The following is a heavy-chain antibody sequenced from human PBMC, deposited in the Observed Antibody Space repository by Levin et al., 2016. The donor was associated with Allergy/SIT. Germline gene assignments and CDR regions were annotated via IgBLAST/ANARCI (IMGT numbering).Heavy chain of an antibody. V-gene: IGHV3-15*01. D-gene: IGHD6-19*01. J-gene: IGHJ4*02. CDR1: GFSFSSFW. CDR2: LKSNPDGGAS. CDR3: VIEGLYSSAWYGKFDY. Sequence: GESLKISCKGSGFSFSSFWIGWVRQMPGKGLEWVGRLKSNPDGGASDYAAIVKGRFTISRDDSKRTLYLQMNSLMVEDTAMYYCVIEGLYSSAWYGKFDYWGQGTLVTVSS.